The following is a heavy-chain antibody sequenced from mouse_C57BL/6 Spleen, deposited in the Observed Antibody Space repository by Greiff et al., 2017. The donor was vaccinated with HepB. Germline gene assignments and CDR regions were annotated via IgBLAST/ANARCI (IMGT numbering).Heavy chain of an antibody. CDR2: IYPSDSYT. Sequence: QVQLQQPGAELVMPGASVKLSCKASGYTFTSYWMHWVKQRPGQGLEWIGEIYPSDSYTNYNQKFKGKSTLTVDKSSSTAYMQLSRLTSEDSAVYYCARGKYCYAQYDFDYWGQGTTLTVSS. CDR1: GYTFTSYW. CDR3: ARGKYCYAQYDFDY. V-gene: IGHV1-69*01. J-gene: IGHJ2*01. D-gene: IGHD1-1*01.